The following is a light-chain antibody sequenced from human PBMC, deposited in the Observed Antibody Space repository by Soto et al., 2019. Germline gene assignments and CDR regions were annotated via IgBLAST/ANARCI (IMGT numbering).Light chain of an antibody. V-gene: IGKV3-11*01. CDR2: DAS. CDR3: QQRSNWPIT. J-gene: IGKJ5*01. Sequence: EIVLTQSPATLSLSPGERATLSCRASQSVSSYLAWYQQKPGQAPRLLIYDASNRATGIPARFSGSGSGTDFTLTISSLEPEDFAVYYCQQRSNWPITFGQWQRLDIK. CDR1: QSVSSY.